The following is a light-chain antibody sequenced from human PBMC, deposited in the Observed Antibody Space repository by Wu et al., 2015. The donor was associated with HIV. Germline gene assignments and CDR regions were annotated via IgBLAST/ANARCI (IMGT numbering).Light chain of an antibody. CDR3: QQYGSSPLT. CDR2: DTS. J-gene: IGKJ5*01. Sequence: ETVLTQSPGTLSLSPGERVTLSCRASQNIYNNYFAWYQQKPGQAPRLLIFDTSSRATGISDRFSGSGSGTDFTFTISRLEPEDFAVYYCQQYGSSPLTFGQGTRLEIK. V-gene: IGKV3-20*01. CDR1: QNIYNNY.